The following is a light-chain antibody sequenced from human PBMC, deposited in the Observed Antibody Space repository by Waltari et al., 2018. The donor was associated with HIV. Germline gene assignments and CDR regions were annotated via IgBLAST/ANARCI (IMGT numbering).Light chain of an antibody. V-gene: IGLV1-47*01. J-gene: IGLJ2*01. CDR1: LPPICRTA. CDR2: GNN. Sequence: QPVLPPAPSASGPPGQRLVLPCPGALPPICRTAAPWYQHPPGRAHRLLTDGNNERPSEVPDRFSGAKSGSSASLAISGLQSEDEGDYFCAAWDDGLSGVIFGGGTRLTV. CDR3: AAWDDGLSGVI.